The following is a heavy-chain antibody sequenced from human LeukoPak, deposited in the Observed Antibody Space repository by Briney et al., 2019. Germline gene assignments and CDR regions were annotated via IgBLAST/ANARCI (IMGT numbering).Heavy chain of an antibody. J-gene: IGHJ4*02. CDR1: GGTFSSYA. V-gene: IGHV1-69*13. D-gene: IGHD1-26*01. Sequence: ASVKVSCKASGGTFSSYATSWVRQAPGQGLEWMGGIIPIFGTANYAQKFQGRVTITADESTSTAYMELSSLRSEDTAVYYCARDFGYSGSYYNTPLDYWGQGTLVTVSS. CDR2: IIPIFGTA. CDR3: ARDFGYSGSYYNTPLDY.